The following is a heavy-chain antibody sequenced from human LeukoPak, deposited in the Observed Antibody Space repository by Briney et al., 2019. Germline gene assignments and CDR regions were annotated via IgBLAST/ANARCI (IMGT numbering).Heavy chain of an antibody. D-gene: IGHD4-17*01. J-gene: IGHJ4*02. CDR1: GGSISTYY. V-gene: IGHV4-59*01. CDR3: ARVGSLTTYD. CDR2: IQYRGNA. Sequence: SETLSLTCTVSGGSISTYYWTWIRQPPGKGLEWIGYIQYRGNADYNPSLNSRVTISVDTSNNQCSLRLSSVTAADTAMYYCARVGSLTTYDWGQGTLVTVSS.